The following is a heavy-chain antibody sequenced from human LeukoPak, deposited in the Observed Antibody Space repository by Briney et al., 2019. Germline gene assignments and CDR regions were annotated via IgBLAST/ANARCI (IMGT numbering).Heavy chain of an antibody. CDR1: GGTFSSYA. D-gene: IGHD3-22*01. CDR3: ARGIPGITMITFGAFDI. Sequence: GASVKVSCKASGGTFSSYAISWVRQAPGQGLEWMGGIIPIFGTANYAQKFQGRVTITADESTSTAYMELSSLRSEDTAVYYCARGIPGITMITFGAFDIWGQGTMVTVSS. V-gene: IGHV1-69*13. J-gene: IGHJ3*02. CDR2: IIPIFGTA.